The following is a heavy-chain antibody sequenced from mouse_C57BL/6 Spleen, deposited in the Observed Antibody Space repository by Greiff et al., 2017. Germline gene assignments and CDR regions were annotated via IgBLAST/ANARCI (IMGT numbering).Heavy chain of an antibody. CDR3: TTDSNYYFDY. Sequence: VQLQQSGAELVRPGASVTLSCTASGFNIKDDYMHWVKQRPEQGLEWIGWIDPENGDTEYASNFHGKATITADTSSNTAYLQLSSLTSEDTAVYYCTTDSNYYFDYWGQGTTLTVSS. CDR2: IDPENGDT. CDR1: GFNIKDDY. V-gene: IGHV14-4*01. D-gene: IGHD2-5*01. J-gene: IGHJ2*01.